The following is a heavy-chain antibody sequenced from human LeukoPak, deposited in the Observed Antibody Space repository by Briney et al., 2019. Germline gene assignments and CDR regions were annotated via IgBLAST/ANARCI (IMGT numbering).Heavy chain of an antibody. J-gene: IGHJ1*01. CDR1: GFTSSAYD. V-gene: IGHV3-13*04. CDR3: ARDSSLRLDFQH. D-gene: IGHD4-17*01. CDR2: SGTVGDT. Sequence: GESLRLACAASGFTSSAYDMHSVRQITGGGLEWVSTSGTVGDTFYSDSVKGRFTISRDNSKNTLYLQMNSLRVEDTAVYYCARDSSLRLDFQHWGQGTLVTVSS.